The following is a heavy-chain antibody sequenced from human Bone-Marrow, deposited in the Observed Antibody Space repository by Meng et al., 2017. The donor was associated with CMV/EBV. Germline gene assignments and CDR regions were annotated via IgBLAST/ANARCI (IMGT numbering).Heavy chain of an antibody. V-gene: IGHV5-51*01. CDR3: ARTTDGYNFLDYFDY. Sequence: GESLKISCKASGYSFASHWIGWVRQMPGKGLEWMGIIHPGDSDTRYRPPFQGQVTISAGKSITTAYLQWSSLKASDTAMYYCARTTDGYNFLDYFDYWGQGTLVTVSS. CDR2: IHPGDSDT. J-gene: IGHJ4*02. D-gene: IGHD5-24*01. CDR1: GYSFASHW.